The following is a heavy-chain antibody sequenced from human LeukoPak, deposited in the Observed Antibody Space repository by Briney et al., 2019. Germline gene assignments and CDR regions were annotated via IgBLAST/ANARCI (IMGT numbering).Heavy chain of an antibody. J-gene: IGHJ3*02. V-gene: IGHV1-18*01. CDR2: ISAYNGNT. CDR3: AREKYNWNDLDI. CDR1: GYTFTSYD. D-gene: IGHD1-1*01. Sequence: ASVKVSCKASGYTFTSYDISWVRQAPGQGLEWMGWISAYNGNTNYAQKLQGRVTMTTDTSTSTAYMELRSLRSDDTAVYYCAREKYNWNDLDIWGQGTMVTVSS.